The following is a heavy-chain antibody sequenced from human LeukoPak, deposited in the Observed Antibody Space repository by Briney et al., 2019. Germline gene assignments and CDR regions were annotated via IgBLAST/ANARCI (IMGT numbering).Heavy chain of an antibody. V-gene: IGHV3-48*03. CDR3: ARVTFNYFDY. CDR2: ISSSGFTI. Sequence: PGGSLRLSCAASGFTFSTYEMNWVRQAPGKGLEWVSYISSSGFTIYYADSVKGRFTISRDNAKNSLYLRMSSLRAEDTAIYYCARVTFNYFDYWGQGTLVTVSS. J-gene: IGHJ4*02. D-gene: IGHD1-14*01. CDR1: GFTFSTYE.